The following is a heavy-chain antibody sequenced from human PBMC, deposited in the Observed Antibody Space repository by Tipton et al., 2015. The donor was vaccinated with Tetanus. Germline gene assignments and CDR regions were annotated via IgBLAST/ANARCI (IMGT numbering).Heavy chain of an antibody. CDR2: ISYDGSNK. D-gene: IGHD3-10*01. Sequence: SLRLSCAASGFTFSSYGMHWVRQAPGKGLEWVAVISYDGSNKYYADSVKGRFTISRDNSKNTLYLQMNSLRAEDTAVYYCAREDSTGYGSGSYHFRWFVPWGHGTLVTVSS. J-gene: IGHJ5*02. CDR1: GFTFSSYG. CDR3: AREDSTGYGSGSYHFRWFVP. V-gene: IGHV3-30*03.